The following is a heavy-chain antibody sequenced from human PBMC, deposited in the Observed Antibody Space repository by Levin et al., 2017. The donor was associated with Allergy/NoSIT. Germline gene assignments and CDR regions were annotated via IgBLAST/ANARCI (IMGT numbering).Heavy chain of an antibody. D-gene: IGHD3-22*01. CDR1: GGSISNRSFY. J-gene: IGHJ3*02. CDR2: IYYSGTT. Sequence: ASETLSLTCTVSGGSISNRSFYWGWIRQTPGMGLEWIGNIYYSGTTFYNPSLKSRVTISVDTSKNHFSLRLTSVTAADTAVYYCARDHSKGFYDSTGFSIWGQGTMVTVSS. V-gene: IGHV4-39*07. CDR3: ARDHSKGFYDSTGFSI.